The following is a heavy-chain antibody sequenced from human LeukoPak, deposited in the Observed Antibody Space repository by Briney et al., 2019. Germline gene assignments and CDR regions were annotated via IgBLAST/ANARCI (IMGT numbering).Heavy chain of an antibody. D-gene: IGHD3-10*02. Sequence: SQTLSLTCALSGDSVSSNSAAWNWLRQSPSRGLEWLGRTYYRSKWYNDYAVSVNSRITINPDTSKNQFSLQLTSVTPEDTAVYYCARDSDVRGNFDYWGQGTLVTVSS. CDR3: ARDSDVRGNFDY. CDR2: TYYRSKWYN. J-gene: IGHJ4*02. CDR1: GDSVSSNSAA. V-gene: IGHV6-1*01.